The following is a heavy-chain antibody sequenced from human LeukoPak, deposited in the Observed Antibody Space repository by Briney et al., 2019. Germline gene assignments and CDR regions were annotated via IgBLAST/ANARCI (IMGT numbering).Heavy chain of an antibody. J-gene: IGHJ4*02. CDR3: ASSASEYSSSSDY. CDR1: GYTFTSYD. D-gene: IGHD6-6*01. Sequence: ASVKVSCTASGYTFTSYDINWVRQATGQGLEWMGWMNPNSGNTGYAQKFQGRVTITRNTSISTAYMEQSSLRSEDTAVYYCASSASEYSSSSDYWGQGTLVTVSS. CDR2: MNPNSGNT. V-gene: IGHV1-8*03.